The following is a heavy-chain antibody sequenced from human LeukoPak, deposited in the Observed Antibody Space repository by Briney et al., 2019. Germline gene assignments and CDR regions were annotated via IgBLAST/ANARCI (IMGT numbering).Heavy chain of an antibody. V-gene: IGHV3-30*03. CDR3: ARARRFSSTSRPKNEPKNWFDP. J-gene: IGHJ5*02. CDR1: GFTFSSYG. CDR2: ISYDGSNK. D-gene: IGHD3-3*01. Sequence: GGSLRLSCAASGFTFSSYGMHWVRQAPGKGLEWVAVISYDGSNKYYADSVKGRFTISRDNSKNTLYLQMNSLRAEDTAVYYCARARRFSSTSRPKNEPKNWFDPWGQGTLVTVSS.